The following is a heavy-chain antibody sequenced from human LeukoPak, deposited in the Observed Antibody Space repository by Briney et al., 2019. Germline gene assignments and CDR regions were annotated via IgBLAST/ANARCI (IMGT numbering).Heavy chain of an antibody. D-gene: IGHD4-23*01. J-gene: IGHJ4*02. Sequence: AASVKVSCKASGGTFSSYAISWVRQAPGQGLEWMGIINPTGGSTNYAQRFQGRVTMTRDTSTSTVYMELSSLRSEDTAVYFCARTDYGGNSYYFDYWGQGTLVTVSS. CDR3: ARTDYGGNSYYFDY. V-gene: IGHV1-46*01. CDR1: GGTFSSYA. CDR2: INPTGGST.